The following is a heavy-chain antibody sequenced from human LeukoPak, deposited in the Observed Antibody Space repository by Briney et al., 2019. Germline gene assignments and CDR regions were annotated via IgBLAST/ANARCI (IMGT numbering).Heavy chain of an antibody. J-gene: IGHJ4*02. CDR3: ARDAGYNGYGPDY. CDR1: GGSINSYY. V-gene: IGHV4-4*07. CDR2: IYTSGST. Sequence: SETLSLTCTVSGGSINSYYWSWIRQPAGKGLEWIGRIYTSGSTNYNPSLKSRVTISVDTSKNQFSLKLSSVTAADTAVYYCARDAGYNGYGPDYWGQGTLVTVSS. D-gene: IGHD5-12*01.